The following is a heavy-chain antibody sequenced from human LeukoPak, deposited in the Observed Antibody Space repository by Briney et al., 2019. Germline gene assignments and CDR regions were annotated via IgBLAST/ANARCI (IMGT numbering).Heavy chain of an antibody. Sequence: PSETLSLTCSVSGDSISTSSYYWGWIRQPPGKGLEWIGTIYYSGSTYYNPSLTSRVTISVDTSKNQFSLKLSSVTAADTAVYYCARVRRDYYYYMDVWGKGTTVTISS. V-gene: IGHV4-39*01. CDR1: GDSISTSSYY. CDR2: IYYSGST. J-gene: IGHJ6*03. CDR3: ARVRRDYYYYMDV.